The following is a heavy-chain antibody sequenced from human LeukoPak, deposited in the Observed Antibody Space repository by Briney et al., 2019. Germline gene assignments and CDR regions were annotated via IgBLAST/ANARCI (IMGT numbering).Heavy chain of an antibody. CDR2: MNPNSGNT. Sequence: ASVKVSCKASGYTSTSYDINWVRQATGQGLEWMGWMNPNSGNTGYAQKFQGRVTMTRNTSISTAYMELSSLRSEDTAVYYCARGGIAVAGEPYYFDYWGQGTLVTVSS. CDR3: ARGGIAVAGEPYYFDY. CDR1: GYTSTSYD. J-gene: IGHJ4*02. V-gene: IGHV1-8*01. D-gene: IGHD6-19*01.